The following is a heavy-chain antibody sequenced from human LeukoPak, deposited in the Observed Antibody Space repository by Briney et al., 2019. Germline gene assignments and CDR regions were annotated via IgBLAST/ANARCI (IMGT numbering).Heavy chain of an antibody. V-gene: IGHV1-69-2*01. Sequence: GATVKISCKASGYTFTDYYMHWAQQAPGKGLEWMGRVDPEDGETIYAERFQGRVTITADTSTDTAYMELSSLRSEDTAVYYCATWPAIAAAGYYYFDYWGQGTLVTVSS. D-gene: IGHD6-13*01. CDR3: ATWPAIAAAGYYYFDY. CDR2: VDPEDGET. J-gene: IGHJ4*02. CDR1: GYTFTDYY.